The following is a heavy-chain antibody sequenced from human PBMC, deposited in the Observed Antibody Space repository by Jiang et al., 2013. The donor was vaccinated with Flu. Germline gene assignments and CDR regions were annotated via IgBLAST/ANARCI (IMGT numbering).Heavy chain of an antibody. D-gene: IGHD2-15*01. CDR3: ARRVYCSGGSCYGQIDY. CDR2: INPSGGST. V-gene: IGHV1-46*03. Sequence: GAEVKKPGASVKVSCKASGYTFTSYYMHWVRQAPGQGLEWMGIINPSGGSTSYAQKFQGRVTMTRDTSTSTVYMELSSLRSEDTAVYYCARRVYCSGGSCYGQIDYVGPGNPGHRL. J-gene: IGHJ4*02. CDR1: GYTFTSYY.